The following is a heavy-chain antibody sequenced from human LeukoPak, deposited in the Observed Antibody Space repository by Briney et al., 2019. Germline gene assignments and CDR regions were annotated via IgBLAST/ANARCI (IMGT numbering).Heavy chain of an antibody. CDR3: AKASVAIPQYCNS. D-gene: IGHD2-2*02. CDR2: ISGSGGST. J-gene: IGHJ5*02. V-gene: IGHV3-23*01. Sequence: GGSLRLSCAASGFTFSNYAMSWVRQAPGKGLEWVSAISGSGGSTHYADSVKGWFTISRDNSKNTLFLQLNSLTAADTAMYFCAKASVAIPQYCNSWGQGTLVTVSS. CDR1: GFTFSNYA.